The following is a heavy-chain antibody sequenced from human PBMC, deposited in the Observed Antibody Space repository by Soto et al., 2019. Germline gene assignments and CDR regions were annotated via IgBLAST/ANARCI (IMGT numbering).Heavy chain of an antibody. CDR1: GCTFCNSA. V-gene: IGHV3-30-3*01. CDR3: ARDEFASSGRNSGFAH. Sequence: XGSLRLCCSVSGCTFCNSAMHWVRKAPGTGMDWVAVISFDGINQFYADSVKGRFSISRDDSKNTLYLEMNSLRAEDTAVYYCARDEFASSGRNSGFAHWDQGTLVTLS. CDR2: ISFDGINQ. D-gene: IGHD3-22*01. J-gene: IGHJ4*02.